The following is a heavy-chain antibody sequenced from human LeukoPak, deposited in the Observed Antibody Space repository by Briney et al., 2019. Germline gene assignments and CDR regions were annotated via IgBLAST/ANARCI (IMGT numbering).Heavy chain of an antibody. CDR3: AKDLAGSGSYSFDY. D-gene: IGHD1-26*01. CDR1: GYTFTGSY. V-gene: IGHV1-2*02. CDR2: INPNSGGT. Sequence: ASVKVSCKASGYTFTGSYMHWVRQAPGQGLEWMGWINPNSGGTKYAQKFQGRVTLTRDTSITTAYMELNWLTSDDTAVYYCAKDLAGSGSYSFDYWGQGTLVTVSS. J-gene: IGHJ4*02.